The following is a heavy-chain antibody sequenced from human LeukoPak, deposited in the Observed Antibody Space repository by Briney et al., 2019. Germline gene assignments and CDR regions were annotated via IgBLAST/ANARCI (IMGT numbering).Heavy chain of an antibody. CDR2: ISGSGGST. J-gene: IGHJ4*02. CDR1: GFTFSSYA. D-gene: IGHD1-26*01. V-gene: IGHV3-23*01. CDR3: AKDAPGGSHWPT. Sequence: GGSLRLSCAASGFTFSSYAMNWVRQAPGKGLEWVSAISGSGGSTYFADSVKGRFTISRDNSKNTLYLQMSSLRVEDTAVYYCAKDAPGGSHWPTWGQGTLVTVSS.